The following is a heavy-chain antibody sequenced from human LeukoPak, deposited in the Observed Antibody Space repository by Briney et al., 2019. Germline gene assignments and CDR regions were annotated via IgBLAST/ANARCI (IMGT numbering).Heavy chain of an antibody. CDR2: INPSGGST. J-gene: IGHJ4*02. D-gene: IGHD6-6*01. V-gene: IGHV1-2*02. CDR1: GYTFTSCY. Sequence: AASVKVSCKASGYTFTSCYMHWVRQAPGQGLEWMGIINPSGGSTNYAQKFQGRVTMTTDTSINTAYMELSRLRTDDTAVYYCARATPGIAARLRSYYFDYWGQGTLVTVSS. CDR3: ARATPGIAARLRSYYFDY.